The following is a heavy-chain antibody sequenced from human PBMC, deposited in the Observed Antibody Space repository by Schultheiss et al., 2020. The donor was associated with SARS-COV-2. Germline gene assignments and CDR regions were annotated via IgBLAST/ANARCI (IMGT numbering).Heavy chain of an antibody. Sequence: GGSLRLSCAASGFTFSGSAMHWVRQAPGKGLEWVANIKQDGSEKYYVDSVKGRFTISGDISKNTLYLQMNSLRLEDTAVYYCARSVGHMDVWGQGTTVTVSS. V-gene: IGHV3-7*01. CDR3: ARSVGHMDV. D-gene: IGHD1-26*01. CDR2: IKQDGSEK. J-gene: IGHJ6*02. CDR1: GFTFSGSA.